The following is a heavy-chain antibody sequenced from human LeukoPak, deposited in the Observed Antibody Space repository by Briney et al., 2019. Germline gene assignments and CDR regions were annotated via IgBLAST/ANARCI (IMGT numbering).Heavy chain of an antibody. D-gene: IGHD3-9*01. CDR2: IHLRDSLT. CDR1: GYTFGTYW. CDR3: ASARDGNFYWDY. Sequence: GESLRISCQLSGYTFGTYWIGWVRQMPGKGLEWMGIIHLRDSLTYYSPSWQGQVIISDDKSISTAYLQWNSLTASDSGIYYCASARDGNFYWDYWAQGTLVTVAS. V-gene: IGHV5-51*01. J-gene: IGHJ4*02.